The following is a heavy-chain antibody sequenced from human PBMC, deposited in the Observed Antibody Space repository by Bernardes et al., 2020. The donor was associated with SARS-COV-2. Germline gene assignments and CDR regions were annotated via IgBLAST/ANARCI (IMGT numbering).Heavy chain of an antibody. CDR3: ARAGYSSGWVWNYGMDV. D-gene: IGHD6-19*01. CDR2: IYSSGST. Sequence: GGSLRLSRAASGLSVSSSYIHWVRQAPGKGLEWVSVIYSSGSTFYADSVKDRFTVSRDNSKNTLYLQMNTLRAEDTAVYYCARAGYSSGWVWNYGMDVWGQGTTVTVSS. J-gene: IGHJ6*02. V-gene: IGHV3-53*01. CDR1: GLSVSSSY.